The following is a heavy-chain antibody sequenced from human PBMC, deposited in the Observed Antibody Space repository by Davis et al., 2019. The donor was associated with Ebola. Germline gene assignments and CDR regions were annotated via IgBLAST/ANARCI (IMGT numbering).Heavy chain of an antibody. V-gene: IGHV1-46*01. Sequence: KSSTYSFTDYYMHWVRQAPGQGLEWLGVVNPAGGSTRYPQKFQGRVTMTRDTSTSTAYIHLTTLTSDDTAVYYCARVRGDLQFPFDLWGQGTLVTVSS. D-gene: IGHD3-16*01. CDR1: TYSFTDYY. J-gene: IGHJ4*02. CDR3: ARVRGDLQFPFDL. CDR2: VNPAGGST.